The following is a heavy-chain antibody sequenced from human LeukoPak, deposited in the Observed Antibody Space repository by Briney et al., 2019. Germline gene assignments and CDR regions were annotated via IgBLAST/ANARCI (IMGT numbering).Heavy chain of an antibody. CDR2: IRSKAYGGTT. CDR3: TRAPTAMVALRIDY. D-gene: IGHD5-18*01. V-gene: IGHV3-49*03. Sequence: GGSLRLSCTASGFTFGDYAMSWFRQAPGKGLEWVGFIRSKAYGGTTEYAASVKGRFTISRDDSKSIAYLQMNSLKTEDTAVYYCTRAPTAMVALRIDYWGQGTLVTVSS. CDR1: GFTFGDYA. J-gene: IGHJ4*02.